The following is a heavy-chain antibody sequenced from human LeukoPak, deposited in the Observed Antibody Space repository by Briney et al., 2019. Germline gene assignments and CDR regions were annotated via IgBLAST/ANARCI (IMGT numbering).Heavy chain of an antibody. V-gene: IGHV3-33*01. CDR3: AIGMSGFGVDIGEFDY. Sequence: GRSLRLSCAASGFTFSSYGMSWVRQAPGKGLEWVAVIRHDGSNKYYADSVKGRFTISRDNSKNTLYLQLNSLRAEDTAVYYCAIGMSGFGVDIGEFDYWGQGTLVTASS. J-gene: IGHJ4*02. CDR1: GFTFSSYG. D-gene: IGHD3-3*01. CDR2: IRHDGSNK.